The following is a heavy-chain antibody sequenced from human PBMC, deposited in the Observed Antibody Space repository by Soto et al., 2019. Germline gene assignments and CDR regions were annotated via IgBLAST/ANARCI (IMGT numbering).Heavy chain of an antibody. D-gene: IGHD5-18*01. J-gene: IGHJ6*02. V-gene: IGHV4-39*01. Sequence: PSETLSLTCTVSGGSISSSSYYWGWIRQPPGKGLEWIGSIYYSGSTYYNPSLTSRFTISVDPSKNQFSLKRSSVTAADTAVYYCARAGVDSYGYYYYYGMDVWGQGNTVS. CDR1: GGSISSSSYY. CDR2: IYYSGST. CDR3: ARAGVDSYGYYYYYGMDV.